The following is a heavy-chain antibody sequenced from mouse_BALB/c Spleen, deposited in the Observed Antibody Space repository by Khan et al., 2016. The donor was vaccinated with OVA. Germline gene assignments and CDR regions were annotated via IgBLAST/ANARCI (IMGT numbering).Heavy chain of an antibody. Sequence: QVQLQQPGAELVKPGASVKLSCKASGYTFTSYWMHWVKQRPGQGLEWIGEINPSNGRTNYNEKFKSKATLTVDKSSSKAYMKLSSPTSEDSAVYYCARVITRDYWGQGTTLTVSS. CDR3: ARVITRDY. V-gene: IGHV1S81*02. CDR2: INPSNGRT. D-gene: IGHD6-1*01. J-gene: IGHJ2*01. CDR1: GYTFTSYW.